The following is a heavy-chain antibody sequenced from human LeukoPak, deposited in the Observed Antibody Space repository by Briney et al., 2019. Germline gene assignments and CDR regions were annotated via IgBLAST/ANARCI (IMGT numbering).Heavy chain of an antibody. CDR1: GGSFSGYY. J-gene: IGHJ4*02. D-gene: IGHD3-10*01. V-gene: IGHV4-34*01. CDR3: ARGRREYYFDY. Sequence: PSETLSLTCAVYGGSFSGYYWSWIRQPPGKGLEWIGEINHSGSTNYNPSLKSRVTISVDTSKNQFSLKLSSVTAADTAVYYCARGRREYYFDYWGQGTLATVSS. CDR2: INHSGST.